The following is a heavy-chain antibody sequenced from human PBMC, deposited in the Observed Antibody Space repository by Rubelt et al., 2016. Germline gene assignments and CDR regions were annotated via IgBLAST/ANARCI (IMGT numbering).Heavy chain of an antibody. D-gene: IGHD3-10*01. CDR3: ARAPLYGSGTYGPYDY. J-gene: IGHJ4*02. CDR1: GGSLNGYY. V-gene: IGHV4-34*01. CDR2: ISPRGST. Sequence: QVQLQQWGAGVLKPSETLSLTCAVYGGSLNGYYWSWFRQAPGKGLEWIGEISPRGSTYYNPSLKSRVTISVDTSKNQFSRKLSSVTAADTAVYYCARAPLYGSGTYGPYDYWGQGTLVTVSS.